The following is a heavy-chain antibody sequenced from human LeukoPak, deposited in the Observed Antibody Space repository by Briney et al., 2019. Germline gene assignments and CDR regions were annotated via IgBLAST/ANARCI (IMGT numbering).Heavy chain of an antibody. CDR1: AGSFNDYY. J-gene: IGHJ4*01. Sequence: PSETLSLTCAVSAGSFNDYYWSWIRQPPGQGLEWIGEISPSGSTNYNPSLKSRVTISTDTSKNQFSLKLTSLTAPDTAVYYCAGDHYLALKYWGHGTLVTVSS. CDR3: AGDHYLALKY. V-gene: IGHV4-34*01. D-gene: IGHD1-14*01. CDR2: ISPSGST.